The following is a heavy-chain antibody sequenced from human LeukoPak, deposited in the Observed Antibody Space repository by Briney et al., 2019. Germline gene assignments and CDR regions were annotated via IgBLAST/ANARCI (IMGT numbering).Heavy chain of an antibody. V-gene: IGHV1-8*03. CDR1: GYTFTSYD. CDR3: ARATEGYYDFWSGYYSYWFDP. Sequence: ASVKVSCKASGYTFTSYDINWVRQATGQGLEWMGWMNPNSGNTGYAQKFQGRVTITGNTSISTAYMELSSLRSEDTAVYYCARATEGYYDFWSGYYSYWFDPWGQGTLVTVSS. J-gene: IGHJ5*02. CDR2: MNPNSGNT. D-gene: IGHD3-3*01.